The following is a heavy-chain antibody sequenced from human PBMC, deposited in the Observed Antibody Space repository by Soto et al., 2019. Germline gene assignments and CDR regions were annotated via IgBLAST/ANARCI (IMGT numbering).Heavy chain of an antibody. J-gene: IGHJ6*02. CDR2: ISAYNGNT. D-gene: IGHD3-22*01. CDR1: GYTFTSYG. Sequence: VSGQVSCKASGYTFTSYGISWVRQAPGQGLEWMGWISAYNGNTKYAQKLQGRVTMTTDTSMSTAYMELRSLRSEDTAVYYFARDSPLPPFTMRVVDPVRYDFYGMDACGQGTTVPVAS. CDR3: ARDSPLPPFTMRVVDPVRYDFYGMDA. V-gene: IGHV1-18*01.